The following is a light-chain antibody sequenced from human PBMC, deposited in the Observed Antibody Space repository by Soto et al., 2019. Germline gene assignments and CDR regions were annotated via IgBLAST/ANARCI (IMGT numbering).Light chain of an antibody. CDR2: YDS. J-gene: IGLJ3*02. CDR3: QVWDISSGHVV. Sequence: SYELTQPPSVSVAPGQTASVACGGSNIGSKSVHWYQKKSGQAPVLVMYYDSDRPSRIPERFSGSNSGNTATLTISRVEAEDEADYYCQVWDISSGHVVFGGGTKLTVL. CDR1: NIGSKS. V-gene: IGLV3-21*01.